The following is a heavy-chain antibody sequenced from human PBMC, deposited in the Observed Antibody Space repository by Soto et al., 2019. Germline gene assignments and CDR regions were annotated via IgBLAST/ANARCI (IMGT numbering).Heavy chain of an antibody. CDR1: GFTFSNYW. CDR3: ARDKGYCSSTSCYAEYYFDY. CDR2: IKQDGSEK. J-gene: IGHJ4*02. D-gene: IGHD2-2*01. V-gene: IGHV3-7*01. Sequence: EVQLVESKGGLVQPGGSLRLSCAASGFTFSNYWMTWVRQTPGKGLEWVANIKQDGSEKYYVDSVKGRFTIPRDNAKNSLHLHMNSLRAEDTAVYYCARDKGYCSSTSCYAEYYFDYWGQGALVTVSS.